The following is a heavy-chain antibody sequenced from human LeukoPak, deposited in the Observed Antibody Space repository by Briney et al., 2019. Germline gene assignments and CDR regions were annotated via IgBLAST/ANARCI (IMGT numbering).Heavy chain of an antibody. CDR2: IYYSGST. J-gene: IGHJ6*02. Sequence: SETLSLTCTVSGGSISSYYWSWIRQPPGKGLEWIGYIYYSGSTNYNPSLKSRVTISVDTSKNQFSLKLSSVTAADTAVYYCASTPAIAVAGSVDVWGQGTTVTVSS. CDR1: GGSISSYY. CDR3: ASTPAIAVAGSVDV. V-gene: IGHV4-59*12. D-gene: IGHD6-19*01.